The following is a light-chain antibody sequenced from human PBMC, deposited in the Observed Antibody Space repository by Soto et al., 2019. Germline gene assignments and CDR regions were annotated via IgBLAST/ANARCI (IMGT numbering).Light chain of an antibody. CDR1: QSLVYSDGHTY. CDR2: KVS. V-gene: IGKV2-30*01. J-gene: IGKJ4*01. CDR3: MQGTHWPLT. Sequence: EVVMTQSPLSLPVTLGQPASISCRSSQSLVYSDGHTYLNWFQQRPGQSPRRLIYKVSNRDSGVPDRFSGRGSGIDSTRKISRVEAEDVGVYYCMQGTHWPLTFGGGTKVEIK.